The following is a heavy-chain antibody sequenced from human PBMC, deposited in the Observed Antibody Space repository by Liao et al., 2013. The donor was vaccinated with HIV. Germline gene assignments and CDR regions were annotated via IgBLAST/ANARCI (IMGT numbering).Heavy chain of an antibody. CDR3: VRMNLSLSPRYYYYYMDV. CDR2: ISYTANT. Sequence: QVQLQESGPGLVKPSETLSLTCSVTGVSITSYYWNWIRQPAGKGLEWIGYISYTANTNYNPSLKSRVAISLDKSKKQFSLSLSSVTAADTAIYYCVRMNLSLSPRYYYYYMDVWGKGTTVTVSS. V-gene: IGHV4-59*01. J-gene: IGHJ6*03. CDR1: GVSITSYY. D-gene: IGHD1-14*01.